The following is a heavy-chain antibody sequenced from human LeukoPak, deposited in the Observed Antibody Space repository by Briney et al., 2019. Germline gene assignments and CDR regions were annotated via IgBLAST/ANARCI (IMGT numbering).Heavy chain of an antibody. CDR2: IKQDGSEK. D-gene: IGHD3-3*01. CDR3: ARDHKYYDFWSGYFG. CDR1: GFTFSSYW. Sequence: PGGSLRLSCAASGFTFSSYWMSWVRQAPGKGLEWVANIKQDGSEKYYVDSVKGRFTISRDNAKNSLYLQMNSLRAEDTAVYYCARDHKYYDFWSGYFGWGQGTLVTVSS. V-gene: IGHV3-7*01. J-gene: IGHJ4*02.